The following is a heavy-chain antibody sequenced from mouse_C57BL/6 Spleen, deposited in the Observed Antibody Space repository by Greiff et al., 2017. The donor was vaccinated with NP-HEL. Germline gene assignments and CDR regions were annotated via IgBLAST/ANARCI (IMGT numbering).Heavy chain of an antibody. CDR1: GYTFTDYE. J-gene: IGHJ2*01. CDR3: TRRGYDGYDYFDY. CDR2: IDPETGGT. D-gene: IGHD2-3*01. V-gene: IGHV1-15*01. Sequence: QVQLQQSGAELVRPGASVTLSCKASGYTFTDYEMHWVKQTPVHGLEWIGAIDPETGGTAYNQKFKGKAILTADKSSSTAYMELRSLTSEDSAVYYCTRRGYDGYDYFDYWGQGTTLTVSS.